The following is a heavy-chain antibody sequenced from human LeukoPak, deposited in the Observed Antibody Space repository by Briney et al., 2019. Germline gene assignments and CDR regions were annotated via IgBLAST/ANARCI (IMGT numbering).Heavy chain of an antibody. CDR1: GYTFTGYY. V-gene: IGHV1-2*02. J-gene: IGHJ4*02. D-gene: IGHD2-15*01. CDR3: ARDPERYCSGGSCADY. Sequence: ASVKVSCKASGYTFTGYYMHWVRQAPGQGLEWMGWINPNSGGTNYAQKFQGRVTMTRDTSIGTAYMELSRLRSDDTAVYYCARDPERYCSGGSCADYWGQGTLVTVSS. CDR2: INPNSGGT.